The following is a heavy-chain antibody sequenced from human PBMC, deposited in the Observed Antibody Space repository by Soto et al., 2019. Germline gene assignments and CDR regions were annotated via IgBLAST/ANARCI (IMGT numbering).Heavy chain of an antibody. V-gene: IGHV3-21*01. CDR2: ISSSTSYV. J-gene: IGHJ5*01. CDR3: ARDTYEGRVGNWLES. Sequence: GGSLRLSCAASGFTFSRYGMNWLRQAPGKGLEWVASISSSTSYVYYADSVKGRFSTSRDNAKNILYLEMYALRTEDTAVYYCARDTYEGRVGNWLESWGQGTMVTVSS. CDR1: GFTFSRYG. D-gene: IGHD5-12*01.